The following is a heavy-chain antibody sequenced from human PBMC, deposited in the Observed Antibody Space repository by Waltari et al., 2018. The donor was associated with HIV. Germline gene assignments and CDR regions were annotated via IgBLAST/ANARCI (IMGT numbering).Heavy chain of an antibody. J-gene: IGHJ6*02. CDR2: IKSKTDGGTT. V-gene: IGHV3-15*01. Sequence: EVQLVESGGGLVKPGGSLRLSCAASGFTFSNAWMSWVRHAPGKGLEWVGRIKSKTDGGTTDYAAPVKGRFTISRDDSKNTLYLQMNSLKTEDTAVYYCTTERGIAVAGTYGMDVWGQGTTVTVSS. CDR3: TTERGIAVAGTYGMDV. CDR1: GFTFSNAW. D-gene: IGHD6-19*01.